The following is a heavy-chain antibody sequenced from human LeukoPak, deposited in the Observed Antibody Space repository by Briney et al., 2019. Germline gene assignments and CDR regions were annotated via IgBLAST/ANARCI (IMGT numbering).Heavy chain of an antibody. Sequence: GGSLRLSCAASGFTFDDYAMHWVRQAPGKGLEWVSGISWNSGSIGYADSVKGRFTISRDNAKNSLYLQMNSLRAEDAALYYCAKDSRRGAKGYYYGMDVWGQGTTVTVSS. CDR2: ISWNSGSI. D-gene: IGHD1-26*01. CDR1: GFTFDDYA. J-gene: IGHJ6*02. CDR3: AKDSRRGAKGYYYGMDV. V-gene: IGHV3-9*01.